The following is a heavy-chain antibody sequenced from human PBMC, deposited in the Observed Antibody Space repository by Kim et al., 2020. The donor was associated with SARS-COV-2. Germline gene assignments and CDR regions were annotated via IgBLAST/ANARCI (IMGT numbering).Heavy chain of an antibody. D-gene: IGHD1-1*01. CDR2: INAGNGNT. V-gene: IGHV1-3*01. CDR3: ARTREQGYYYYGMDV. Sequence: ASVKVSCKASGYTFTSYAMHWVRQAPGQRLEWMGWINAGNGNTKYSQKFQGRVTITRDTSASTAYMELSSLRSEDTAVYYCARTREQGYYYYGMDVWGQGTTVTVSS. J-gene: IGHJ6*02. CDR1: GYTFTSYA.